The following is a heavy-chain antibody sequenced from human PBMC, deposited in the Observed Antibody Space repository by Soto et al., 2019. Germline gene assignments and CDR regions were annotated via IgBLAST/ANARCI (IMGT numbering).Heavy chain of an antibody. CDR3: ARAGGMAAAGTTDY. CDR1: GFTFSSYG. V-gene: IGHV3-33*01. D-gene: IGHD6-13*01. J-gene: IGHJ4*02. CDR2: IWYDGSNK. Sequence: GGSLRLSCAASGFTFSSYGMHWVRQAPGKGMEWVAVIWYDGSNKYYADSVKGRFTISRDNSKNTLYLQMNSLRAEDTAVYYCARAGGMAAAGTTDYRGKGTLVTVSS.